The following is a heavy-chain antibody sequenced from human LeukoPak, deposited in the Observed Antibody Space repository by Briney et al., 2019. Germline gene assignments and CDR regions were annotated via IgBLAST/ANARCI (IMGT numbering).Heavy chain of an antibody. CDR3: ARDSAAITGTTGDY. V-gene: IGHV1-46*01. Sequence: ASVKVSCKASGYAIISHYMHWVREAPGQGLEWMGTIHPDGDTTTYAQKFQGRVTMTRDTSTSRVYMDLSSLRSEDTAVYYCARDSAAITGTTGDYWGQGALVTISS. D-gene: IGHD1-14*01. CDR2: IHPDGDTT. J-gene: IGHJ4*02. CDR1: GYAIISHY.